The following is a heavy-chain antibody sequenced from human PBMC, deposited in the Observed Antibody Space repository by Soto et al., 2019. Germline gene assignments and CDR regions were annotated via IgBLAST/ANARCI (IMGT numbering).Heavy chain of an antibody. CDR2: ISRSGGTT. D-gene: IGHD6-13*01. CDR3: ARGGGSSWSLFDY. J-gene: IGHJ4*02. V-gene: IGHV3-23*01. CDR1: GFNVSSYA. Sequence: GGSLRLSCAASGFNVSSYAMSWVRQAPGKGLEWVSVISRSGGTTYFADSVRGRFTISRDNSKNTLYLQMNSLSAEDTAVYYCARGGGSSWSLFDYWGQGTLVTVSS.